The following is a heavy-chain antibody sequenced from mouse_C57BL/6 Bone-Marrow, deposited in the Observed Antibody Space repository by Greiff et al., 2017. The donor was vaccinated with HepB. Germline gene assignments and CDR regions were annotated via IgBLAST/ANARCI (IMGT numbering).Heavy chain of an antibody. CDR1: GYTFTDYY. D-gene: IGHD2-12*01. Sequence: VQLQQSGPELVKPGASVKISCKASGYTFTDYYMNWVKQSHGKSLEWIGDINPNNGGTSYNQKFKGKATLTVDKSSSTAYMELRSLTSEDSAVYYCARRAYSYYYAMDYWGQGTSVTVSS. CDR2: INPNNGGT. V-gene: IGHV1-26*01. J-gene: IGHJ4*01. CDR3: ARRAYSYYYAMDY.